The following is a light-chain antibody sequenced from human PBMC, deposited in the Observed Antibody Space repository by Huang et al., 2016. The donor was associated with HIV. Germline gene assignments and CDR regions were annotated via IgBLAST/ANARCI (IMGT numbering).Light chain of an antibody. CDR1: QSISSY. V-gene: IGKV1-39*01. CDR3: QRSYDTPT. Sequence: DIQMTQSPSSLSASVGDRVTITCRASQSISSYLIWYQQKPGKAPKLLIYSASTLQSGVPSRFSGSGSGTDFTLTISSLQPEDFATYYCQRSYDTPTFGQGTKVEIK. J-gene: IGKJ1*01. CDR2: SAS.